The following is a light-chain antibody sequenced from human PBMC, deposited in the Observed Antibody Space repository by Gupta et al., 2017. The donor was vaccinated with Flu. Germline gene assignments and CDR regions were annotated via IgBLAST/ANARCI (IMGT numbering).Light chain of an antibody. CDR2: QDT. J-gene: IGLJ2*01. CDR3: QAWDSSTAVV. Sequence: SYEPTQPPSWSVSPGQTARIPCSGDKLGDKYACWYQQKPGQSPVLVIYQDTQRPSGIPGRLSGSNAGNTATLTISGPQAGDEADYYCQAWDSSTAVVFGGGTKLTVL. CDR1: KLGDKY. V-gene: IGLV3-1*01.